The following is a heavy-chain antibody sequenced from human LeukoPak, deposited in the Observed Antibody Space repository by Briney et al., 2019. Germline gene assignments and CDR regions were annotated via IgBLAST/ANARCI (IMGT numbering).Heavy chain of an antibody. D-gene: IGHD1-26*01. V-gene: IGHV3-30*04. Sequence: GGSLRLSCAASGFTFSSYAMHWVRQAPGKGLEWVAVISYDGSNKYYADSLKGRFTISRDNSKNTLYLQMNSLRAEDTAVYYCARAGSIRFDYWGQGTLVTVSS. CDR1: GFTFSSYA. CDR3: ARAGSIRFDY. CDR2: ISYDGSNK. J-gene: IGHJ4*02.